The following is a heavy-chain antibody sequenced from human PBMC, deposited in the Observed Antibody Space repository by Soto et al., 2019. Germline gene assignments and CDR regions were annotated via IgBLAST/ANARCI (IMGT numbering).Heavy chain of an antibody. CDR3: ARVLGAFDI. Sequence: PGGSLRLSXAASGFTFSSYAMHWVRQAPGKGLEWVAVISYDGSNKYYADSVKGRFTISRDNSKNTLYLQMNSLRAEDTAVYYCARVLGAFDIWGQGTMVTVSS. CDR1: GFTFSSYA. V-gene: IGHV3-30-3*01. J-gene: IGHJ3*02. CDR2: ISYDGSNK.